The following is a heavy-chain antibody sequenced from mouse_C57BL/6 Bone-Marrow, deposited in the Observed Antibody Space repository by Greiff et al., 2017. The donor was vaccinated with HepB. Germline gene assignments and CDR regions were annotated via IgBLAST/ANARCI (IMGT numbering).Heavy chain of an antibody. D-gene: IGHD1-1*01. Sequence: QVQLKESGPGLVAPSQSLSITCTVSGFSLTSYAISWVRQPPGKGLEWLGVIWTGGGTNYNSALKSRLSISKDNSKSQVFLKMNSLQNDDTARYYCARNFGPFYYYGYFDYWGQGTTLTVSS. CDR3: ARNFGPFYYYGYFDY. CDR1: GFSLTSYA. CDR2: IWTGGGT. J-gene: IGHJ2*01. V-gene: IGHV2-9-1*01.